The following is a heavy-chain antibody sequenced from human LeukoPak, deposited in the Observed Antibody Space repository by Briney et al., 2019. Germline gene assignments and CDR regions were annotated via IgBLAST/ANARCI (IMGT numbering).Heavy chain of an antibody. CDR3: AKDRLGVTPDAFDV. CDR2: ISGSGDST. V-gene: IGHV3-23*01. CDR1: VFTFSSYV. D-gene: IGHD3-3*01. J-gene: IGHJ3*01. Sequence: GGSLRLSCAASVFTFSSYVMTWVRQAPGKSLEWVSGISGSGDSTYYADSLKGRFTISRDNSKNTLYLQMNSLRGEDAAVYYCAKDRLGVTPDAFDVWGQGRMVTVSS.